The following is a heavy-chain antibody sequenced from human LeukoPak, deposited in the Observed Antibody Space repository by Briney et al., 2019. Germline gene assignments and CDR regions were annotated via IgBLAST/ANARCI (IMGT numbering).Heavy chain of an antibody. D-gene: IGHD3-10*01. J-gene: IGHJ4*02. V-gene: IGHV3-7*01. CDR3: ARDYYGPHDY. CDR2: TNQDGSVE. CDR1: GFTFSHYY. Sequence: GGSLRLSCVASGFTFSHYYMSWVRQAPGQGLEWVAHTNQDGSVEFHVDSVKGRFTISRDNAKNSLYLQMNSLRADDTAVYYCARDYYGPHDYWGQGALVTVSS.